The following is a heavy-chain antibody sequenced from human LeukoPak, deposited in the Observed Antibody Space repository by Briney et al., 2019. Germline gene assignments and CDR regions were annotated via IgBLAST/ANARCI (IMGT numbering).Heavy chain of an antibody. CDR3: ARVVRYFDSCMDV. CDR2: INHSGST. CDR1: GGSFSGYY. V-gene: IGHV4-34*01. D-gene: IGHD3-9*01. Sequence: SETLSLTCAVYGGSFSGYYWSWIRQPPGKGLEWIGEINHSGSTNYNPSLKSRVTISVDTSKNQFSLKLSSVTAADTAVYYCARVVRYFDSCMDVWGQGTTVTVSS. J-gene: IGHJ6*02.